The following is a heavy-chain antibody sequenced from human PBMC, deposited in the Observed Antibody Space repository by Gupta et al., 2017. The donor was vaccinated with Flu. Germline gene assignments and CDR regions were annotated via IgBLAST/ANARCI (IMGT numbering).Heavy chain of an antibody. CDR3: TSHWELELATNC. CDR1: GFTFSNAW. CDR2: IKSKTDGGTT. D-gene: IGHD1-7*01. Sequence: EVQLVESGGGLVKPVGSLRLSCTASGFTFSNAWMSWVRQAPGKGLEWVGRIKSKTDGGTTDYAAPVKGRFTISRDDSKNTLYLQMNSLKTEDTAVYYCTSHWELELATNCWGQGTLVTVSS. V-gene: IGHV3-15*01. J-gene: IGHJ4*02.